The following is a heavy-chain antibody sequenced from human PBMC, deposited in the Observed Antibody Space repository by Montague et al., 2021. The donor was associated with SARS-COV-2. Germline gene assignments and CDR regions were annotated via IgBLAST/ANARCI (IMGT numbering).Heavy chain of an antibody. CDR2: IWYDGSNK. V-gene: IGHV3-33*01. Sequence: SLRLSCAASGFTFSSYGMHWVHRAPGKGLEWVAVIWYDGSNKYYADSVKGRFTISRDNSKNTLYLQMNSLRAEDTAVYYCARVASYYYGMDVWGQGTTVTVSS. CDR1: GFTFSSYG. J-gene: IGHJ6*02. CDR3: ARVASYYYGMDV.